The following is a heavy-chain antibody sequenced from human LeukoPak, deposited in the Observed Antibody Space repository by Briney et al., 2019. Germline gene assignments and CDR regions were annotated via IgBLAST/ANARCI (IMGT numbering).Heavy chain of an antibody. Sequence: SETLSLTCSVSGGSMSSYYWSWIRQSPGKGLEWIGYIYHSGSTDYNSSLKSRVTISEDTSKKQFSLKVSSVTAADTAVYYCARGRLFIYGSGSYYNPAFDIWGQGIMVTVSS. V-gene: IGHV4-59*01. J-gene: IGHJ3*02. CDR2: IYHSGST. CDR3: ARGRLFIYGSGSYYNPAFDI. CDR1: GGSMSSYY. D-gene: IGHD3-10*01.